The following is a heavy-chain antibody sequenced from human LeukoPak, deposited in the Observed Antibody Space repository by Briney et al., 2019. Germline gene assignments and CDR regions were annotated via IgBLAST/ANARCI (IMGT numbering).Heavy chain of an antibody. CDR3: ARSRGEQWLRH. V-gene: IGHV4-39*07. D-gene: IGHD6-19*01. Sequence: PSETLSLTCTVSGGSISSSSYYWGWIRQPPGKGLEWIGSIYYSGSTYYNPSLKSRVTISVDASKNQFSLKLSSVTAADTAVYYCARSRGEQWLRHWGQGTLVTVSS. J-gene: IGHJ4*02. CDR1: GGSISSSSYY. CDR2: IYYSGST.